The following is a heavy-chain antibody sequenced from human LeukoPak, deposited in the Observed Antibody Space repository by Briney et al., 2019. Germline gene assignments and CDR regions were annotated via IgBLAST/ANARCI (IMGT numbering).Heavy chain of an antibody. D-gene: IGHD3-22*01. J-gene: IGHJ5*02. CDR1: GYTLTELS. V-gene: IGHV1-24*01. Sequence: ASVKVSCKVSGYTLTELSMHWVRQAPGKGLEWMGGFDPEDGETIYAQKFQGRVTMTEDTSTDTAYMELSSLRSEDTAVYYCARMHYYDSSGHNWFDPWGQGTLVTVSS. CDR3: ARMHYYDSSGHNWFDP. CDR2: FDPEDGET.